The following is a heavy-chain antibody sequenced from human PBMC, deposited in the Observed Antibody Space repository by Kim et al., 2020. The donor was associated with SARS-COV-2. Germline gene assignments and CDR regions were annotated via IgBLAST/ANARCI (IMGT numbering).Heavy chain of an antibody. J-gene: IGHJ3*02. D-gene: IGHD3-3*02. V-gene: IGHV3-73*01. CDR1: GFSFSDSA. CDR2: IRSKANSYAT. CDR3: TRVPGMTLAFWDAYDI. Sequence: GGSLRLSCAASGFSFSDSAMHWVRQASGKGLEWVGRIRSKANSYATTYAASVKGRFTISRDDSKNAAYLQMNSLKTEDTAVYYCTRVPGMTLAFWDAYDIGGQGTMVTVSS.